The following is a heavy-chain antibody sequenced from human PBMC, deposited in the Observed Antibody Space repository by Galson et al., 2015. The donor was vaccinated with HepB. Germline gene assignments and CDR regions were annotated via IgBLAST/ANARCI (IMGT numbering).Heavy chain of an antibody. CDR2: ISSHGDTI. CDR3: VRGRMTRAFDP. J-gene: IGHJ5*02. V-gene: IGHV3-64D*08. Sequence: SLRLSCAASGFVFSSFLVYWVRQAPGKGMEFVSGISSHGDTISYADSVKDRFTITRDNSKNTLYLEMRSLRSSDTAVYFCVRGRMTRAFDPWGQGTLVTVAS. D-gene: IGHD3-16*01. CDR1: GFVFSSFL.